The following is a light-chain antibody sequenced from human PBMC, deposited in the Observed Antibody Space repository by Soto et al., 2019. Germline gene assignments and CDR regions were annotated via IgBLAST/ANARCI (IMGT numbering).Light chain of an antibody. V-gene: IGKV1-5*03. CDR2: KAS. Sequence: DIQMTQSPSTLSAFVGDRVTITCRASQSISSWLAWYQQKPGKAPKLLIYKASTLESGVPSRFSGSGSGTEFTLAISSLQTDDFATYYCLQYDSYSGTFGQGTKVDIK. J-gene: IGKJ1*01. CDR3: LQYDSYSGT. CDR1: QSISSW.